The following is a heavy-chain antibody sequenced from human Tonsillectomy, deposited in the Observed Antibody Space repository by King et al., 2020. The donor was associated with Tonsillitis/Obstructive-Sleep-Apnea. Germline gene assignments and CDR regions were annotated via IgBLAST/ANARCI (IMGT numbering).Heavy chain of an antibody. D-gene: IGHD6-6*01. CDR3: AREAVAGSSSWFDY. Sequence: QLVQSGAEVKKPGSSVKVSCKTSGGTFSSSAITWVRQAPGQGLEWMGGIIPIFGTANYAQKFQGRVTIIADESSSTAYMELSSLRSEDTAVYYCAREAVAGSSSWFDYWGQGTLVTVSS. V-gene: IGHV1-69*01. J-gene: IGHJ4*02. CDR2: IIPIFGTA. CDR1: GGTFSSSA.